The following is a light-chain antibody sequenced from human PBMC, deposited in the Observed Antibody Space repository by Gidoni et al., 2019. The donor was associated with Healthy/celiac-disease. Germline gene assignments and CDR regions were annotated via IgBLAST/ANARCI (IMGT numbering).Light chain of an antibody. CDR1: SSNIGSNT. V-gene: IGLV1-44*01. CDR3: AAWDDSLNGQV. Sequence: QSVLTQPPSASGTPVPRVTISCSGSSSNIGSNTVNWYQQLPGTAPKLLIYSNNQRPSGVTDRFSGSKSGTSASLAISGLQSEDEADYYCAAWDDSLNGQVFGGGTKLTVL. J-gene: IGLJ3*02. CDR2: SNN.